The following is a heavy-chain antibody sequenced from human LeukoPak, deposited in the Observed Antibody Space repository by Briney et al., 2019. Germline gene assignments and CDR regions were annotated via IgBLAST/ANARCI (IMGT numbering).Heavy chain of an antibody. CDR1: GFTFSNAW. CDR2: ISSSSSYI. J-gene: IGHJ4*02. CDR3: ARDWRYYGSGTSNTYFDY. V-gene: IGHV3-21*01. Sequence: PGGSLRLSCAASGFTFSNAWMSWVRQAPGKGLEWVSSISSSSSYIYYADSVKGRFTISRDNAKNSLYLQMNSLRAEDTAVYYCARDWRYYGSGTSNTYFDYWGQGTLVTVSS. D-gene: IGHD3-10*01.